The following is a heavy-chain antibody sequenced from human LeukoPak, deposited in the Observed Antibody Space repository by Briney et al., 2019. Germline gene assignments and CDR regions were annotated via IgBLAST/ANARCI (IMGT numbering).Heavy chain of an antibody. CDR3: ARERETRTSYYDTSGSHFGY. D-gene: IGHD3-22*01. CDR2: INPTGGST. Sequence: ASVKVSCKASGYTFTSYHLHWVRQAPGQGLEWMGIINPTGGSTTYAQKFQGRVTMTSDTSTSTISMELSSLTSEDTAVYYCARERETRTSYYDTSGSHFGYWGQGTLLTVTS. V-gene: IGHV1-46*01. CDR1: GYTFTSYH. J-gene: IGHJ4*02.